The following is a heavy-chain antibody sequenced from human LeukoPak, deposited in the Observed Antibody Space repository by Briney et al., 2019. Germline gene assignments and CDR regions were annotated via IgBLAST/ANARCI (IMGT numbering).Heavy chain of an antibody. CDR1: GGSISSYF. CDR3: ARGSSQVLRGTRYYHMDV. V-gene: IGHV4-59*01. Sequence: PSETLSLTSTVSGGSISSYFWNWIRQPPGKGLEWIGYIYSSGSTNYNPSLKSRVTISVDTSKNQFSLTLSSVTAADTAVYYCARGSSQVLRGTRYYHMDVWGKGTTVTVSS. CDR2: IYSSGST. D-gene: IGHD2-8*01. J-gene: IGHJ6*03.